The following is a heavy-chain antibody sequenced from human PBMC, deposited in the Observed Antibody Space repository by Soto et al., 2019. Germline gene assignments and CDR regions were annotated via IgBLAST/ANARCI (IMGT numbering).Heavy chain of an antibody. CDR2: MNPKSANT. V-gene: IGHV1-8*01. CDR1: RYTFISYD. D-gene: IGHD4-4*01. Sequence: QVQLVQSGAEVKKPGASVKVSCKASRYTFISYDINWVRQATGQGLEWMGWMNPKSANTGYAQNFQGRFTMTRNTSISTVYMELSSLRSEDTAVYYCARSPSWETTLTPYYFGYWGQGALVPVSS. J-gene: IGHJ4*02. CDR3: ARSPSWETTLTPYYFGY.